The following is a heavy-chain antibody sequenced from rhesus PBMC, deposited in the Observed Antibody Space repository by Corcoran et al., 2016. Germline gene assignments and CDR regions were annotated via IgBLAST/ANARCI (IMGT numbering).Heavy chain of an antibody. V-gene: IGHV4-80*01. D-gene: IGHD1-44*01. CDR3: AKDGSGNYVNS. CDR2: INDNGDST. J-gene: IGHJ6*01. Sequence: QVQLQESGPGLVKPSETLSRTCAVSGASIRYYWWSWIRQPPGKGLEWIGEINDNGDSTYYNPSLKSRVTISKDASKNQLSLRLNSVTAADTAVYYCAKDGSGNYVNSWGQGVVVTVSS. CDR1: GASIRYYW.